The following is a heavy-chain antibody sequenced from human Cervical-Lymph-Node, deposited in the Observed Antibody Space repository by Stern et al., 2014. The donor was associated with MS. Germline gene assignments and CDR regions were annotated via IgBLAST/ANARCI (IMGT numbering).Heavy chain of an antibody. CDR1: GASVGIGSHF. Sequence: QLQLQESGPGLVRPSQTLSLSCTVSGASVGIGSHFWSWIRQPAGKRLEWIGRIYSNGSPSYNPALQSRSPISVDASGNQFSLNRPSVTATDTAVYYCASGYNAFDFFDYWGQGALVTVSS. D-gene: IGHD5-12*01. CDR3: ASGYNAFDFFDY. V-gene: IGHV4-61*02. CDR2: IYSNGSP. J-gene: IGHJ4*02.